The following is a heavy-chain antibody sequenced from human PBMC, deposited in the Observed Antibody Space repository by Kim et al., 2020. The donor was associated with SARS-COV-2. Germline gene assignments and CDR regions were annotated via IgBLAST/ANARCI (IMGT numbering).Heavy chain of an antibody. D-gene: IGHD2-21*02. CDR3: ARGNVVVTAIRDYYYYGMDV. CDR1: GYTFTSYY. J-gene: IGHJ6*02. Sequence: ASVKVSCKASGYTFTSYYMHWVRQAPGQGLEWMGIINPSGGSTSYAQKFQGRVTMTRDTSTSTVYMELSSLRSEDTAVYYCARGNVVVTAIRDYYYYGMDVWGQGTTVTVSS. V-gene: IGHV1-46*01. CDR2: INPSGGST.